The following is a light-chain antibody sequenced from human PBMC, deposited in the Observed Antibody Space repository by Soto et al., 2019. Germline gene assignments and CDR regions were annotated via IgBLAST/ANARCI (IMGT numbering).Light chain of an antibody. J-gene: IGKJ1*01. CDR2: GAS. CDR1: QGVTNN. CDR3: QQYTWSPRT. Sequence: VMTQSQATMSVAPGERAALCCRASQGVTNNLAWYQQKPGQAPRLIFDGASSRATGVPARISGSGSGTDFTLIISSLQAEDVAVYYCQQYTWSPRTFGQGTEVDI. V-gene: IGKV3D-15*01.